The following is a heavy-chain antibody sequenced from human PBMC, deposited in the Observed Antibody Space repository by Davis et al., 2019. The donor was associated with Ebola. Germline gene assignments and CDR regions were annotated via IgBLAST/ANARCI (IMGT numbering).Heavy chain of an antibody. CDR3: AGKRGYSGYDQFDY. D-gene: IGHD5-12*01. CDR2: ISAYNGNT. V-gene: IGHV1-18*01. CDR1: GYTFTSYG. Sequence: AASVTVSCKASGYTFTSYGISWVRQAPGQGLEWMGWISAYNGNTNHAQKLQGRVNMTTDKSTSTAYMDLNSLRSEDTAVYYCAGKRGYSGYDQFDYWGQGTLVTVSS. J-gene: IGHJ4*02.